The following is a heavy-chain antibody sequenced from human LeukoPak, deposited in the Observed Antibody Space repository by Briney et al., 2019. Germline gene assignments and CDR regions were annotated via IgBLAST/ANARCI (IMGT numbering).Heavy chain of an antibody. CDR1: GFTSSSYA. CDR3: AREVAIFGVVIDY. CDR2: IIANGVNT. D-gene: IGHD3-3*01. J-gene: IGHJ4*02. Sequence: PGGSLRLSCAASGFTSSSYAMSWVRQAPGKGLEWVSGIIANGVNTYYADSVQGRFTISRDNSKNTLYLQMNSLRAEDTAVYYCAREVAIFGVVIDYWGQGTLVTVSS. V-gene: IGHV3-23*01.